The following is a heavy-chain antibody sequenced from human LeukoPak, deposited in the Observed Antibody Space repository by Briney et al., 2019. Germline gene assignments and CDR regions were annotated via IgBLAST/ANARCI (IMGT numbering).Heavy chain of an antibody. D-gene: IGHD2-2*01. V-gene: IGHV3-7*01. J-gene: IGHJ4*02. CDR3: VRDRYCSRTSCYYLDY. CDR1: GFTFSSYW. CDR2: IKQDGGEK. Sequence: GGSLRLSCAASGFTFSSYWMSWVRQAPGKGLEWVANIKQDGGEKKYVDSVKGRFTIFRDNAKNSLYLQMNSLRAEDTAVYYCVRDRYCSRTSCYYLDYWGQGTLVTVSS.